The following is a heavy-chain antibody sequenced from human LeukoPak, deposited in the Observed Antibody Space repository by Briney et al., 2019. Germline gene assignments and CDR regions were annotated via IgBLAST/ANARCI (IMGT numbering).Heavy chain of an antibody. V-gene: IGHV7-4-1*02. CDR1: VYTFTTYA. D-gene: IGHD4-17*01. CDR3: ARGSGDYEGSYYFDY. J-gene: IGHJ4*02. CDR2: INTDTGNP. Sequence: ASVKVSCKASVYTFTTYAIDWVRQAPGQGLEWMGWINTDTGNPTYAQGFTGRFVFSLDTSVNTAYLQISSLKAEDTAVYYCARGSGDYEGSYYFDYWGQGTLVTVSS.